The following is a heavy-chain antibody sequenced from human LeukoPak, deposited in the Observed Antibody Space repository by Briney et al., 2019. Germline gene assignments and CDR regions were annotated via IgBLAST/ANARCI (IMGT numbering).Heavy chain of an antibody. V-gene: IGHV3-30*18. Sequence: GGSLRLSCAASGFTLSSYSMNWVRQAPGKGLEWVAVISYDGSNKYYADSVKGRFTISRDNSKNTLYLQMNSLRAEDTAVYYCAKDDRGYSYGYGAFDIWGQGTMVTVSS. J-gene: IGHJ3*02. CDR3: AKDDRGYSYGYGAFDI. CDR1: GFTLSSYS. D-gene: IGHD5-18*01. CDR2: ISYDGSNK.